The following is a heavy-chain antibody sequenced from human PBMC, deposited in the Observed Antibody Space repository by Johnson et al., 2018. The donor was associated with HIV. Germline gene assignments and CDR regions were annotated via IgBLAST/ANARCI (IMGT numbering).Heavy chain of an antibody. D-gene: IGHD1-7*01. J-gene: IGHJ3*02. Sequence: QVQLVESGGGVVQPGRSLRLSCAASGFTFSSYAMHWVRQAPGKGLEWVAFIRYDGGTKYYADSVKGRFTISRDNSKNTLYLQMKSLRAEDTAVYYCAKGRSGTTASIDAFDIWGQGTMVTVSS. CDR1: GFTFSSYA. CDR2: IRYDGGTK. CDR3: AKGRSGTTASIDAFDI. V-gene: IGHV3-30*02.